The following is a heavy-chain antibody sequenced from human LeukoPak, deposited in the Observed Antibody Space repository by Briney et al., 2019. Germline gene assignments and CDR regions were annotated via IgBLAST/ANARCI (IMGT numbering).Heavy chain of an antibody. Sequence: PGGSLRLSCAASGFTFSSYSMSWVRQAPGKGLEWVSYISLSSSGIYYADSVKGRFTISRDNAKDSLYLQMNSLRAEDTAVYYCARDLYRIVVVPHYFDYWGQGTLVTVSS. D-gene: IGHD3-22*01. CDR3: ARDLYRIVVVPHYFDY. CDR1: GFTFSSYS. V-gene: IGHV3-48*01. J-gene: IGHJ4*02. CDR2: ISLSSSGI.